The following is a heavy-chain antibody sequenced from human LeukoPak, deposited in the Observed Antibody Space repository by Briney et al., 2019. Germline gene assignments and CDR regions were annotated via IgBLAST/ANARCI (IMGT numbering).Heavy chain of an antibody. V-gene: IGHV1-2*02. CDR1: GYTLTGYY. CDR3: ARDGASGYLADY. D-gene: IGHD3-3*01. Sequence: VASVKVSCKASGYTLTGYYMHWVRQAPGQGLEWMGWINPNSGGTNYAQKFQGRVNMPRDTSISTAYMELSRLGSDDTAEYYCARDGASGYLADYWGQGTLVTVSS. CDR2: INPNSGGT. J-gene: IGHJ4*02.